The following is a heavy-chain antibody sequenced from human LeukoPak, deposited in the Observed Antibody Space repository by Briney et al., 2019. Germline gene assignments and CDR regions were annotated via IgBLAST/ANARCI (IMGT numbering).Heavy chain of an antibody. CDR1: GGTFSSYG. V-gene: IGHV1-69*01. Sequence: GSSVKVSCKASGGTFSSYGISWVRQAPGQGLEWMGGIIPIFGTANYAQKFQGRVTITADESTSTAYMELSSLRSEDTAVYYCARYKTVAGYYGMDVWGQGTTVTVSS. CDR2: IIPIFGTA. D-gene: IGHD6-13*01. J-gene: IGHJ6*02. CDR3: ARYKTVAGYYGMDV.